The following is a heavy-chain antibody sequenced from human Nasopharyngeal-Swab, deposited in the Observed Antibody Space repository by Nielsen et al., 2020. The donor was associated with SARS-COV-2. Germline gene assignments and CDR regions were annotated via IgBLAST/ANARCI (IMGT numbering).Heavy chain of an antibody. CDR3: AAGGSDFWSGYGLDY. CDR1: GFTFTSSA. D-gene: IGHD3-3*01. Sequence: SMKVSCKASGFTFTSSAVQWVRQARGQRLEWIGWIVVGSGNTNYAQKFQERVTITRDMSTSTAYMELSSLRSEDTAVYYCAAGGSDFWSGYGLDYWGQGTLVTVSS. CDR2: IVVGSGNT. V-gene: IGHV1-58*01. J-gene: IGHJ4*02.